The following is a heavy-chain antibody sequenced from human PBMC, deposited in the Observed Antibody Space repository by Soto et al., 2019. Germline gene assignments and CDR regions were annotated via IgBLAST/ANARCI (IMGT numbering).Heavy chain of an antibody. CDR1: GFPFSGYS. CDR3: VRVAWGLSFGNGLDG. V-gene: IGHV3-30-3*01. Sequence: GGSLRLSCAASGFPFSGYSMHWVRQAPGKGLEWVAVIQHDASNRYYTDSVKGRFTISRDNSKNTLYLQMNDLTAEDTAVYYCVRVAWGLSFGNGLDGWGQGTTVTVSS. D-gene: IGHD7-27*01. CDR2: IQHDASNR. J-gene: IGHJ6*02.